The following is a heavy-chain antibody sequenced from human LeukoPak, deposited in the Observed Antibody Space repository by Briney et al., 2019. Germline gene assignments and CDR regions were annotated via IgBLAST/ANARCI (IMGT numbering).Heavy chain of an antibody. V-gene: IGHV3-48*01. CDR1: GFTFSDHI. J-gene: IGHJ4*02. Sequence: GGSLGLSCAASGFTFSDHIMNWVRQLPGKRLEWFAYVSGSGSTVYYADSVKGRFTISRDNGKSSLYLQMNSLRVEDTALYYCVRQFASWGQGTLVTVSS. CDR2: VSGSGSTV. CDR3: VRQFAS.